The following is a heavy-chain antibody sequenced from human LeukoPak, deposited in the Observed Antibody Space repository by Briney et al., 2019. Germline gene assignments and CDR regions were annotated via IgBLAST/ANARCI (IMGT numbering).Heavy chain of an antibody. V-gene: IGHV3-21*01. Sequence: GGSLRLSCAASGFTFSSYSMNWVRQAPGKGLEWVSSISSSSNYIYYADSVKGRFTISRDNAKNSLYLQMNSLRAEDTAVYYCARESVVATVDYWGQGTLVTVSS. CDR1: GFTFSSYS. J-gene: IGHJ4*02. CDR3: ARESVVATVDY. D-gene: IGHD2-15*01. CDR2: ISSSSNYI.